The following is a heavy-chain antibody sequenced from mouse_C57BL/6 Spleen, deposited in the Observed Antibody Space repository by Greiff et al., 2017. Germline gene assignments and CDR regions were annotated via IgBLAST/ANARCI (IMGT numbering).Heavy chain of an antibody. CDR1: GFTFSDYY. CDR3: ARVTGTRYFDV. J-gene: IGHJ1*03. CDR2: INYDGSST. Sequence: EVQLVESEGGLVQPGSSMKLSCTASGFTFSDYYMAWVRQVPEKGLEWVANINYDGSSTYYLDSLKSRFIISRDNANNILYLQMSSLKSEDTATYYCARVTGTRYFDVWGTGTTVTVSS. D-gene: IGHD4-1*01. V-gene: IGHV5-16*01.